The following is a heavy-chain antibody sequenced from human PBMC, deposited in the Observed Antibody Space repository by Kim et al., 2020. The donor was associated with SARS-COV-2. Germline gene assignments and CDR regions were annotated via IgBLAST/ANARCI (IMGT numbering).Heavy chain of an antibody. D-gene: IGHD2-8*01. CDR3: DSMVYIDGLLVGDH. CDR2: IKSERNDGTT. V-gene: IGHV3-15*01. CDR1: GFTFSYAW. Sequence: GGSLRLSCAASGFTFSYAWMSWVRQAPGKGLEWVGCIKSERNDGTTDYAAPVRDRFTITRDDSMNTLFLQMKSLKTEDTAMYFCDSMVYIDGLLVGDHWGQETLDTVSS. J-gene: IGHJ5*02.